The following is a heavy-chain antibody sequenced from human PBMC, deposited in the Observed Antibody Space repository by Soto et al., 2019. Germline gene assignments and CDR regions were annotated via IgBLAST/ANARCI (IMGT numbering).Heavy chain of an antibody. V-gene: IGHV3-15*07. Sequence: GGSLTLSCAASGFTFNSAWLDWVRQSPGKGLEWVGRIKSKTDDGTTDYAAPVKGRFTISRDDSQNTLYLQMNSLKTEDTAVYYCTTQHYDFWSGYQGGAFDIWGQGTMVTVSS. CDR3: TTQHYDFWSGYQGGAFDI. J-gene: IGHJ3*02. D-gene: IGHD3-3*01. CDR2: IKSKTDDGTT. CDR1: GFTFNSAW.